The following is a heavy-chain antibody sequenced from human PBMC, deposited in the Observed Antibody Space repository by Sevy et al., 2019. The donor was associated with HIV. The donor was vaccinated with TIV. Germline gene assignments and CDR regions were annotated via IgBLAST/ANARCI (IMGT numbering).Heavy chain of an antibody. CDR2: ISYDGSNK. D-gene: IGHD2-21*02. V-gene: IGHV3-30*04. CDR1: GFTFSSYA. J-gene: IGHJ4*02. Sequence: GGSLRLSCAASGFTFSSYAMHWVRQAPGKGLEWVAVISYDGSNKYYAHSVKGRFTISRDNSKNTLYLQMNSLRAEDTAVYYCARAGEHIVVVTATYYFDYWGQGTLVTVSS. CDR3: ARAGEHIVVVTATYYFDY.